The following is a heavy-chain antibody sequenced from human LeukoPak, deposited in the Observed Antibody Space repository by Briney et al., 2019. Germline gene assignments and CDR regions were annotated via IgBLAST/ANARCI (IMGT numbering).Heavy chain of an antibody. V-gene: IGHV4-4*07. Sequence: SETLSLTCTVSGGSISSYYWSWIRQPAGKGLEWIGRIYTSGSTNYNPSLKSRVTMLVDTSKNQFSLKLSSVTAADTAVYYCARDWGLGYCSSTSCPREAFDIWGQGTMVTVSS. D-gene: IGHD2-2*01. J-gene: IGHJ3*02. CDR1: GGSISSYY. CDR2: IYTSGST. CDR3: ARDWGLGYCSSTSCPREAFDI.